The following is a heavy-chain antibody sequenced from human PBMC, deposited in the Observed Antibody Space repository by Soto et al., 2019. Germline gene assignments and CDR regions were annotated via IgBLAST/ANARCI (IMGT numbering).Heavy chain of an antibody. CDR3: ARAWPSVDSYGSGVMDV. CDR1: GGSISSSNW. D-gene: IGHD5-18*01. J-gene: IGHJ6*04. Sequence: QVQLQESGPGLVKPSGTLSVTCAVSGGSISSSNWWNCVRQPPGKGLEWIGEIYHSGSTNYNPSLWRRVPIYLDKSKNQSSLRVKSVTAAYTAAYYCARAWPSVDSYGSGVMDVWGEGTTVTVSS. CDR2: IYHSGST. V-gene: IGHV4-4*02.